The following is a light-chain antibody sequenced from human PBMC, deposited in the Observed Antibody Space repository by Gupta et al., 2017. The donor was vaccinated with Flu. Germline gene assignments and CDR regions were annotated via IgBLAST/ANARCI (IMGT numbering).Light chain of an antibody. J-gene: IGLJ3*02. V-gene: IGLV3-10*01. CDR2: EDS. CDR3: SSTDSSGNWV. CDR1: VLPTKY. Sequence: PGQTARITCSGDVLPTKYSYWYQQKSGPAPVVGSEEDSKRPSGIPESCSASRSGTMAKLNTSGAQVQDEGYYYSSSTDSSGNWVFGGGTKLTV.